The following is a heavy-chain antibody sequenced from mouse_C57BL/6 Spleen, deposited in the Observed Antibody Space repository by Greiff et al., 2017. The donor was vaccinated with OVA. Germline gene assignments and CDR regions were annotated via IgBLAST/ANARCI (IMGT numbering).Heavy chain of an antibody. V-gene: IGHV1-66*01. CDR1: GYSFTSSY. J-gene: IGHJ3*01. CDR3: ARSGYSNPSWFAY. D-gene: IGHD2-5*01. Sequence: VQLQQSGPELVKPGASVKISCKASGYSFTSSYIHWVKQRPGQGLEWIGWIDPGSGNTKYNEKFKGKATLTADTSSSTAYMQLSSLTSEDSAVYYCARSGYSNPSWFAYWGQGTLVTVSA. CDR2: IDPGSGNT.